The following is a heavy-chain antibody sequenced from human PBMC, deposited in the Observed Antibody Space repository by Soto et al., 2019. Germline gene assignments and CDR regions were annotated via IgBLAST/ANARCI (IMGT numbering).Heavy chain of an antibody. Sequence: PGGSLRLSCVASGFRFSSCALSWVRQAPGKGLEWVSAISGSGTSTYYADSVKGRFTISRDNSKNTLYLQMNSLRGEDTAVYYCAKDSGQPWGQGTLVTVSS. CDR1: GFRFSSCA. J-gene: IGHJ5*02. CDR2: ISGSGTST. CDR3: AKDSGQP. D-gene: IGHD3-10*01. V-gene: IGHV3-23*01.